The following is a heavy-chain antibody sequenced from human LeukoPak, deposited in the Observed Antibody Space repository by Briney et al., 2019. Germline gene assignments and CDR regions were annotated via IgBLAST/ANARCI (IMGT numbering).Heavy chain of an antibody. CDR3: ARESTLTGGYYFDY. Sequence: PGRSLRLSCAASGFTFDDYAMHWVRQAPGKGLEWVSGISWNSGSIGYADSVKGRFTISRDNAKNSLYLQMNSLRADDTAVYYCARESTLTGGYYFDYWGQGTLVTVSS. J-gene: IGHJ4*02. D-gene: IGHD1-14*01. V-gene: IGHV3-9*01. CDR2: ISWNSGSI. CDR1: GFTFDDYA.